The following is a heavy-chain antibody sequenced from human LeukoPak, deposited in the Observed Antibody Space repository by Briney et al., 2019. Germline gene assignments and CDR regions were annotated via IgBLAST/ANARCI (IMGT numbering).Heavy chain of an antibody. J-gene: IGHJ4*02. CDR2: IYSGGST. D-gene: IGHD4-23*01. Sequence: GGSLRLSCAASGFTVSSNYMSWVRQAPGKGLEWVSVIYSGGSTYYADSVKGRFTISRDNSKNTLYLQMNSLRAEDTAVYYCAKDLTTVVSRGDYWGQGTLVTVSS. CDR3: AKDLTTVVSRGDY. V-gene: IGHV3-66*01. CDR1: GFTVSSNY.